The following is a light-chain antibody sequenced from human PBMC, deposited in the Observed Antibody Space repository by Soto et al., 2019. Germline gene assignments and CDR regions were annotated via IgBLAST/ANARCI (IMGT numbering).Light chain of an antibody. Sequence: QSVLTQPPSAIGTPGQTVTISCSGGSSNIGSNTVNWYQQVPGSAPKLLIFTNNLRPSGAPDRFSGSKSGTSAYLAISGLQSEDEADYYCATWDDSLNGVFGGGTKLTVL. CDR3: ATWDDSLNGV. J-gene: IGLJ3*02. CDR2: TNN. CDR1: SSNIGSNT. V-gene: IGLV1-44*01.